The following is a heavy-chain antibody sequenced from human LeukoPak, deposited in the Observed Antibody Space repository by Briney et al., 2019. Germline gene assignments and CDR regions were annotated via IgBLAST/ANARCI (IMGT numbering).Heavy chain of an antibody. V-gene: IGHV4-34*01. CDR2: INHSGST. D-gene: IGHD2-15*01. Sequence: PSETLSLTCAVYGGSFSGYYWSWIRQPPGKGLEWIGEINHSGSTNYNPSLKSRVTISVDTSKNQFSLKLSSMTAADTAVYYCARGLGYCSGGSCYTRRFDPWGQGTLVTVSS. CDR3: ARGLGYCSGGSCYTRRFDP. CDR1: GGSFSGYY. J-gene: IGHJ5*02.